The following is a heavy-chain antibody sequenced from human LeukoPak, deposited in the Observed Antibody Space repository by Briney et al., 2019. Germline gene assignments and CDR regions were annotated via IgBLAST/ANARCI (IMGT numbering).Heavy chain of an antibody. CDR2: LSPSGGIT. CDR3: ARDHLSTGLDY. D-gene: IGHD3-9*01. J-gene: IGHJ4*02. CDR1: GFTFSTYA. Sequence: GGSLRLSCAASGFTFSTYAMSWVRQAPGKGLEWVSALSPSGGITYYEDSVKGRFTISRDNSKNTLYLQMNRLRAEDTAVYYCARDHLSTGLDYWGQGTLVTVSS. V-gene: IGHV3-23*01.